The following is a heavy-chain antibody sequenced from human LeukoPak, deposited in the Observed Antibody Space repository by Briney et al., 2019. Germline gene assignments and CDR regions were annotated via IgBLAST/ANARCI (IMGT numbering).Heavy chain of an antibody. V-gene: IGHV4-30-2*01. CDR3: AREGEESSTYYYMDV. CDR1: GGSISSGGCY. D-gene: IGHD3-16*01. Sequence: SETLSLTCTVSGGSISSGGCYWSWIRQPPGKGLEWIGYIYHSGSSYYNPSLKSRVTISVDRSKNQFSLKLSSVTAADTAVYYCAREGEESSTYYYMDVWGKGTTVTVSS. CDR2: IYHSGSS. J-gene: IGHJ6*03.